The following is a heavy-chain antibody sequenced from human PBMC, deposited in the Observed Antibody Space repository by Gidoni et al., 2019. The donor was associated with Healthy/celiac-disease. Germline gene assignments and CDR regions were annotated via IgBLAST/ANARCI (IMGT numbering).Heavy chain of an antibody. J-gene: IGHJ4*02. V-gene: IGHV3-23*01. Sequence: EVQPLEAGGGWVKPGGALRLSCAASGVTFSSYAMSWVRQAPGKGLELVSAIRGSGGSTSSADSVKGRFTISRDNSTNTLYLQMNSLRAEDTAVYSCAKVWYSDSSANGDYWGQGTLVTVSS. CDR1: GVTFSSYA. CDR2: IRGSGGST. CDR3: AKVWYSDSSANGDY. D-gene: IGHD3-22*01.